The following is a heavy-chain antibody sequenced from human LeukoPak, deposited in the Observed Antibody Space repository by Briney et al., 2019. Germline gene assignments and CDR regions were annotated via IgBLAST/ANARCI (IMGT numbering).Heavy chain of an antibody. D-gene: IGHD2-2*01. CDR2: INPNTGGT. Sequence: GASVKVSCKASGGTFSSYAISWVRQAPGQGLEWMGWINPNTGGTKYAQKFQGRVTMTRDTSISTAYMEVTRLTSDDTAVYYCARALVPAAQRLSSWGQGTLVTVSS. CDR1: GGTFSSYA. J-gene: IGHJ5*02. CDR3: ARALVPAAQRLSS. V-gene: IGHV1-2*02.